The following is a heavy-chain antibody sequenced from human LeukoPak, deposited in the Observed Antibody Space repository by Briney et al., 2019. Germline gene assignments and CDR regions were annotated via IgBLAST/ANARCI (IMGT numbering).Heavy chain of an antibody. D-gene: IGHD4-17*01. CDR3: AMQVGIYGDYNNWFDS. V-gene: IGHV4-59*08. CDR2: VDYSGST. Sequence: PSETLSLTCTVSGAPLNNYYWNWVRQPPGKELEWIGNVDYSGSTRYNPSLKRRATMTLASSKNKFSLRLTTVTAADIAVYYCAMQVGIYGDYNNWFDSWGQGARVTVSS. J-gene: IGHJ5*01. CDR1: GAPLNNYY.